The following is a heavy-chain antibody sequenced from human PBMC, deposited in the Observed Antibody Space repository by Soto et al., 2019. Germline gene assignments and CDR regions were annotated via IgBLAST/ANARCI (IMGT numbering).Heavy chain of an antibody. J-gene: IGHJ5*02. D-gene: IGHD2-2*01. CDR1: GFTFSSYS. CDR2: ISSSSSYI. V-gene: IGHV3-21*01. CDR3: ARGPIVVVPAAMPWWFDP. Sequence: GGSLRLSCAASGFTFSSYSMNWVRQAPGKGLEWVSSISSSSSYIYYADSVKGRFTISRDNAKNSLYLQMNSLRAEDTAVYYCARGPIVVVPAAMPWWFDPWGQGTLVTVSS.